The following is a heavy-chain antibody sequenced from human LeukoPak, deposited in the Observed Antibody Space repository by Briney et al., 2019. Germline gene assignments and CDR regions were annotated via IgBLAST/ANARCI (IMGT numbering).Heavy chain of an antibody. D-gene: IGHD3-3*01. CDR2: INPNSGGT. CDR1: GYSFTSYD. J-gene: IGHJ3*02. CDR3: AREKRITRAFDI. V-gene: IGHV1-2*02. Sequence: ASAKVSCKASGYSFTSYDVNWVRQAPGQGLEWMGWINPNSGGTNYAQKFQGRVTMTRDTSISTAYMELSRLRSDDTAVYYCAREKRITRAFDIWGQGTMVTVSS.